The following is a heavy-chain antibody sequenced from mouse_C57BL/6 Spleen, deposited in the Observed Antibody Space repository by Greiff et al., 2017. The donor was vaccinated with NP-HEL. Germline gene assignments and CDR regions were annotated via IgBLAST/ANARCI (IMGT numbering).Heavy chain of an antibody. CDR3: AREECLLLRSYWYFDV. Sequence: EVKLVESEGGLVQPGSSMKLSCTASGFTFSDYYMAWVRQVPEKGLEWVANINYDGSSTYYLDSLKSRFIISRDNAKNILYLQMSSLKSEDTATYYCAREECLLLRSYWYFDVWGTGTTVTVSS. D-gene: IGHD1-1*01. CDR1: GFTFSDYY. V-gene: IGHV5-16*01. J-gene: IGHJ1*03. CDR2: INYDGSST.